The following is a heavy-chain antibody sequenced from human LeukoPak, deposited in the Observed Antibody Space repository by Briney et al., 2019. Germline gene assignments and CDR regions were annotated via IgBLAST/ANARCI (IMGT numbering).Heavy chain of an antibody. CDR2: IKRDGST. D-gene: IGHD3-22*01. V-gene: IGHV3-74*01. J-gene: IGHJ1*01. CDR3: ARAPSEIGGYYPEYFRH. Sequence: GGSLRLSCAGSGFTFSSYWMHWVRQAPGKGLVWVSRIKRDGSTNYADSVKGRFTISRDNAKNTVSLQMNSLRAEDTGVYYCARAPSEIGGYYPEYFRHWGQGTLVTVSS. CDR1: GFTFSSYW.